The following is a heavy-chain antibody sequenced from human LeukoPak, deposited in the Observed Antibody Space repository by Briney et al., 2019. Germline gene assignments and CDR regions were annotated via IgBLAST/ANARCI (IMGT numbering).Heavy chain of an antibody. Sequence: GGSLRLSCAASGFTFSSYEMNWVRQAPGKGLEWVSYISSSGSTIYYADSVKGRFTISRDNAKNSLYLQMNSLRAEDTAVYYCAREDGYNLFDYWGQGTLVTVSS. CDR1: GFTFSSYE. CDR3: AREDGYNLFDY. J-gene: IGHJ4*02. V-gene: IGHV3-48*03. D-gene: IGHD5-24*01. CDR2: ISSSGSTI.